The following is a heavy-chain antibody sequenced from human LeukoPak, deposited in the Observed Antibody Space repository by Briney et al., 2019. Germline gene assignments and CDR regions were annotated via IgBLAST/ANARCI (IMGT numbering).Heavy chain of an antibody. V-gene: IGHV4-38-2*02. Sequence: SETLSLTCTVSGYSITSAYYWGWIRPPPGKGLEWIGSIHYSGSTNYNPSLKSRVTISVDTSKNQFSLKLSSVTAADTAVYYCARQRRELLRRWLDYWGQGTLVTVSS. D-gene: IGHD1-26*01. CDR2: IHYSGST. CDR3: ARQRRELLRRWLDY. CDR1: GYSITSAYY. J-gene: IGHJ4*02.